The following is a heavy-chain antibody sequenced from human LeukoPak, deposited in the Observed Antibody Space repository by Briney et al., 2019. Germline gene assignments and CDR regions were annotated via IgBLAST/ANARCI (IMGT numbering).Heavy chain of an antibody. V-gene: IGHV3-7*01. CDR3: ARDFPSNYGDYQTPRWFDP. CDR1: GFSFSSYA. D-gene: IGHD4-17*01. CDR2: IKHDGSEK. Sequence: PGGSLRLSCAASGFSFSSYAMNWVRQAPGKGLEWVANIKHDGSEKFYVDSVKGRFTISRDNAKNSLYLQMNSLRAEDTAVYYCARDFPSNYGDYQTPRWFDPWCQGTLVTVSS. J-gene: IGHJ5*02.